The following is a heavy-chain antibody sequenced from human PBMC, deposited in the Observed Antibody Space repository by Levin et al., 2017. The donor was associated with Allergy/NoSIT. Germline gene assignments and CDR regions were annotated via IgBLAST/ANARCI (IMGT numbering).Heavy chain of an antibody. CDR1: GFTVSSNY. CDR3: ARALTATIFGVITVPDWFDL. CDR2: IYRSGNT. Sequence: PGGSLRLSCAASGFTVSSNYMSWVRQAPGKGLEWVSVIYRSGNTHYADSVKGRFTISRDSSKNTLYLQMNGLRAEDTAVYYCARALTATIFGVITVPDWFDLWGQGTLVTVSS. V-gene: IGHV3-53*01. D-gene: IGHD3-3*01. J-gene: IGHJ5*02.